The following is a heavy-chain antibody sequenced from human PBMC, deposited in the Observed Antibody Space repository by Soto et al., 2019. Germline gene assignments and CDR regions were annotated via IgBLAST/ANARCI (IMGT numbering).Heavy chain of an antibody. Sequence: SMKVSCKASGGTFSSYAISWVRQAPGQGLEWMGGIIPIFGTANYAQKFQGRVTITADESTSTAYMELSSLRSEDTAVYYCARVVWFLEFWIRDWGQGTLVTVSS. D-gene: IGHD3-3*01. CDR2: IIPIFGTA. V-gene: IGHV1-69*01. CDR3: ARVVWFLEFWIRD. J-gene: IGHJ4*02. CDR1: GGTFSSYA.